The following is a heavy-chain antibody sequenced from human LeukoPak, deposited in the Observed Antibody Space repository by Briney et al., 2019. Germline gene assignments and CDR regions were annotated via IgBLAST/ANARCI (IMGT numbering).Heavy chain of an antibody. J-gene: IGHJ4*02. CDR3: AGSYYDSSGYPLDY. D-gene: IGHD3-22*01. Sequence: ASVKVSCKASGYTFTGYYMHWVRQAPGQGLEWMGWINAGNGNTKYSQKLQGRVTITRDTSASTAYMELSSLRSEDTAVYYCAGSYYDSSGYPLDYWGQGTLVTVSS. CDR1: GYTFTGYY. CDR2: INAGNGNT. V-gene: IGHV1/OR15-3*02.